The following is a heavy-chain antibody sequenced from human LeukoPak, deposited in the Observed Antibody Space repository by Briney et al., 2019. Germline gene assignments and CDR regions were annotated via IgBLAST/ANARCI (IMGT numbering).Heavy chain of an antibody. D-gene: IGHD2-2*01. CDR2: ISYDGSNK. CDR3: AKADCSSTSCYVLWFDP. V-gene: IGHV3-30*18. Sequence: GGSQRLSCAASGFTFSSYGMHWVRQAPGKGLEWVAVISYDGSNKYYADSVKGRFTISRDNSKNTLYLQMNSLRAEDTAVYYCAKADCSSTSCYVLWFDPWGQGTLVTVSS. CDR1: GFTFSSYG. J-gene: IGHJ5*02.